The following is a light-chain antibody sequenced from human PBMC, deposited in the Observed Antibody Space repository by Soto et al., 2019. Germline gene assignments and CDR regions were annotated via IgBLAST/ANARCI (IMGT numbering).Light chain of an antibody. Sequence: EIVVTQSPATLSVSPGERATLSCRASQSVSSNLAWYQHKPGQAPRLLIYGASIRATGIPARFSGSESGTEFTLTISSLQSEDFAVYYCQQYSNWPYTFGQGTKLEIK. CDR3: QQYSNWPYT. CDR2: GAS. V-gene: IGKV3-15*01. J-gene: IGKJ2*01. CDR1: QSVSSN.